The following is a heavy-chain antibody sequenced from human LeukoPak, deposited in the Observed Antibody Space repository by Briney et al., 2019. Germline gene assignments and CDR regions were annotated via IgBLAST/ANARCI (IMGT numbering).Heavy chain of an antibody. D-gene: IGHD2/OR15-2a*01. Sequence: ASVKVSCRVSGYSLSDLSIHWVRHVPGKGLEWMGGFEPEEGEHGETIFAQKFEDRLTLTEDTSADTAYMELVRLTSEDTAVYYCATDRLEIYALHIWGQGTAVTASS. V-gene: IGHV1-24*01. J-gene: IGHJ3*02. CDR1: GYSLSDLS. CDR2: FEPEEGEHGET. CDR3: ATDRLEIYALHI.